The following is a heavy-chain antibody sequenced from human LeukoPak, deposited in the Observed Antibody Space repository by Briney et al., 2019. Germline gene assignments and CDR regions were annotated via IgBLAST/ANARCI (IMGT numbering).Heavy chain of an antibody. Sequence: GGSLRLSCAASGFTFSSYWMSWVRQAPGKGLEWVANIKQDGSEKYYVDSVKGRFTISGDNAKNSLYLQMNSLRAEDTAVYYCARGPNIAARGNYYYYYMDVWGKGTTVTVSS. CDR1: GFTFSSYW. J-gene: IGHJ6*03. D-gene: IGHD6-6*01. V-gene: IGHV3-7*01. CDR2: IKQDGSEK. CDR3: ARGPNIAARGNYYYYYMDV.